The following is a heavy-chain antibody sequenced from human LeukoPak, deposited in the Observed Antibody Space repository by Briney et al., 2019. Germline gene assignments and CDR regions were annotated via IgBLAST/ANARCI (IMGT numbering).Heavy chain of an antibody. J-gene: IGHJ4*02. CDR1: GGTFSGYA. V-gene: IGHV1-69*05. CDR3: AIQYCTNGVCYGFDY. CDR2: IIPIFGTA. D-gene: IGHD2-8*01. Sequence: GASVKVSCKASGGTFSGYAISWVRQAPGQGLEWMGGIIPIFGTANYAQKFQGRVTITTDESTSTAYMELSSLRSEDTAVYYCAIQYCTNGVCYGFDYWGQGTLVTVSS.